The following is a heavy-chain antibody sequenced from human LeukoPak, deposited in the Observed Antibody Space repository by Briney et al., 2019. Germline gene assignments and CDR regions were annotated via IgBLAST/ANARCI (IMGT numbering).Heavy chain of an antibody. CDR2: IYPGDSDN. V-gene: IGHV5-51*01. CDR1: GYRFTSYW. J-gene: IGHJ4*02. CDR3: ATLMEYQLLYGNYFDY. Sequence: GESLKISCKGSGYRFTSYWIGWVRQMPGKGLEWMGIIYPGDSDNRYSPAFQAQITISADKSIRTAYPQWRSLKASNPPMHYCATLMEYQLLYGNYFDYWGQGTLVTVSS. D-gene: IGHD2-2*02.